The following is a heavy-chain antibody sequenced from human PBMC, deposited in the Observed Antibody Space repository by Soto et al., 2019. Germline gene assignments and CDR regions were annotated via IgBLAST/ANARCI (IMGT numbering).Heavy chain of an antibody. CDR3: VRTAREGAVAPHWFDR. CDR1: GASIRSTDYY. D-gene: IGHD2-21*02. Sequence: SETLSLTCTVSGASIRSTDYYWSWIRQAPGKGLEWIGYVYYTGSTYYNPSLVSRLTISVDTSKNQFSLKLTSVTAAETAVYYCVRTAREGAVAPHWFDRWGQGTQVTVSS. V-gene: IGHV4-30-4*01. J-gene: IGHJ5*02. CDR2: VYYTGST.